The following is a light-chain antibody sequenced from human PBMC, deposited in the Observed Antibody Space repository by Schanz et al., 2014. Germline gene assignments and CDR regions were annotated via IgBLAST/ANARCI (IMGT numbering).Light chain of an antibody. J-gene: IGLJ1*01. CDR3: CSYAGSYSYV. Sequence: QSALTQPASVSGSPGQSITISCTGTTSDVGSYNLVSWYQQHPGKAPKLMIYDVTNRPSGVPDRFSGSKSGNTASLTISGLQDEDEADYYCCSYAGSYSYVFGTGTKVTVL. V-gene: IGLV2-23*02. CDR1: TSDVGSYNL. CDR2: DVT.